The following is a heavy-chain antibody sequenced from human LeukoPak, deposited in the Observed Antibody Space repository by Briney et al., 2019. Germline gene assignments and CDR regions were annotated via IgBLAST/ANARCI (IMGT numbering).Heavy chain of an antibody. CDR1: GFTFSSYG. Sequence: GGSLSLSCAASGFTFSSYGMHWVRQAPGKGLEWVAVIWYDGSNKYYADSVKGRFTISRDNSKNTLYLQMNSLRAEDTAVYYCAREAYDSSGLDYWGQGTLVTVSS. CDR2: IWYDGSNK. V-gene: IGHV3-33*01. J-gene: IGHJ4*02. CDR3: AREAYDSSGLDY. D-gene: IGHD3-22*01.